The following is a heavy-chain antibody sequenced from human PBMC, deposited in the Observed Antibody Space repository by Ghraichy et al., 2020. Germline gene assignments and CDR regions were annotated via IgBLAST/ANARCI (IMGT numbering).Heavy chain of an antibody. V-gene: IGHV4-34*01. CDR3: ARHLTQWELDYFDY. Sequence: ESLNISCAVYGGSFSGYYWSWIRQPPGKGLEWIGEINHSGSTNYNPSLKSRVTISVDTSKNQFSLKLSSVTAADTAVYYCARHLTQWELDYFDYWGQGTLVTVSS. CDR2: INHSGST. J-gene: IGHJ4*02. CDR1: GGSFSGYY. D-gene: IGHD1-26*01.